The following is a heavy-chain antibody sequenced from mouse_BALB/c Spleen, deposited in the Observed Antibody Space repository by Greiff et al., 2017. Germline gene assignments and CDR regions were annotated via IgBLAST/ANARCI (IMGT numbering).Heavy chain of an antibody. CDR1: GFTFSSYT. CDR3: ARHPFTTATWYFDY. J-gene: IGHJ2*01. CDR2: ISNGGGST. Sequence: EVQLVESGGGLVQPGGSLKLSCAASGFTFSSYTMSWVRQTPEKRLEWVAYISNGGGSTYYPDTVKGRFTISRDNAKNTLYLQMSSLKSEDTAMYYCARHPFTTATWYFDYWGQGTTLTVSS. V-gene: IGHV5-12-2*01. D-gene: IGHD1-2*01.